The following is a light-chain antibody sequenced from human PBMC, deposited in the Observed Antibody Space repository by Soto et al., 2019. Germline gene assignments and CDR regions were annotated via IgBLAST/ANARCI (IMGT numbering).Light chain of an antibody. V-gene: IGKV2-24*01. CDR1: QSLVHSDGNTY. J-gene: IGKJ1*01. CDR2: KIS. CDR3: MHATHFPPWT. Sequence: DIVMTQTPLSSPVTLGQPASISCRSSQSLVHSDGNTYLNWLQQRPGQPPRLLIYKISNRVSGVPDRFSGSGAGTHFTLKISRVEAEDVGVYYCMHATHFPPWTFGQGTKVDI.